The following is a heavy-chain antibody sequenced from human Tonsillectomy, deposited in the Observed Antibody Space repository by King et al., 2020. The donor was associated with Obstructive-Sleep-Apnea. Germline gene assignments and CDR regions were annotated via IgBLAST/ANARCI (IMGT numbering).Heavy chain of an antibody. CDR1: GDSISSYY. CDR2: FYYSGST. V-gene: IGHV4-59*01. CDR3: SSTASRIAVAAFDS. D-gene: IGHD6-19*01. J-gene: IGHJ4*02. Sequence: VQLQESGPGLVKPSETLSLTCTVSGDSISSYYWSWIRQPPGKGLEWIGYFYYSGSTNYNPSLTSPVTISANTSKNQFSLKLNSVTAADTAVYYCSSTASRIAVAAFDSWGQGILVTVSS.